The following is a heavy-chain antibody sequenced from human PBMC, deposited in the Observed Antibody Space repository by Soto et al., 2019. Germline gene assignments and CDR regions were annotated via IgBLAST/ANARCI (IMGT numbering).Heavy chain of an antibody. V-gene: IGHV3-23*01. CDR3: AKNGNGGYSGYDPYYYYYYYMDV. CDR2: ISGSGGST. D-gene: IGHD5-12*01. CDR1: GFTFSSYA. J-gene: IGHJ6*03. Sequence: EVQLLESGGGLVQPGGSLRLSCAASGFTFSSYAMSWVRQAPGKGLEWVSAISGSGGSTYYADSVKGRFTISRDNSKNTLYLQMNSLRAEDTAVYYCAKNGNGGYSGYDPYYYYYYYMDVWGTGTTVTVSS.